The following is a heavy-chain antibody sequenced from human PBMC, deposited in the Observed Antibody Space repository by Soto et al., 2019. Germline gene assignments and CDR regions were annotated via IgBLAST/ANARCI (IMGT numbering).Heavy chain of an antibody. D-gene: IGHD2-2*01. V-gene: IGHV1-69*01. CDR3: ARVGYCNTTNCLFYYYHYGMDV. CDR1: GDSFNSYA. CDR2: IIPIFHTA. J-gene: IGHJ6*02. Sequence: QVRLVQSGAEVKKPGSSVKVSCKASGDSFNSYAISWVRQAPGQGLEWMEGIIPIFHTANHAQKFQARVTMTADESASTAYMELSGLRSEDTAVYYCARVGYCNTTNCLFYYYHYGMDVWGQGTTVTVS.